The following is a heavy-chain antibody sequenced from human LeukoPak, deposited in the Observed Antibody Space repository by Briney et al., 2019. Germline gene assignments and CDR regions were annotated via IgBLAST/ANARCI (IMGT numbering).Heavy chain of an antibody. V-gene: IGHV1-2*06. CDR2: INPNSGGT. CDR1: GYTFTGYY. Sequence: ASVKVSCKASGYTFTGYYMHWVRQAPGQGLEWMGRINPNSGGTNYAQKFQGRVTMTRDTSISTAYMELSRLRSDDTAVYYCARAWGSGSYYKALYYYYYMDVWGKGTMVTVSS. D-gene: IGHD3-10*01. J-gene: IGHJ6*03. CDR3: ARAWGSGSYYKALYYYYYMDV.